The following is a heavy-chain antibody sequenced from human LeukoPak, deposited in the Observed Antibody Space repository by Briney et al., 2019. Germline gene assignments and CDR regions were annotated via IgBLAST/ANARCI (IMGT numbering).Heavy chain of an antibody. V-gene: IGHV3-74*01. CDR3: AKMTAPAY. CDR1: GFTFSSYW. D-gene: IGHD5-18*01. Sequence: GGSLRLSCAASGFTFSSYWMHWVRQAPGKGLAWVSRISNDGTTTTYADSVKGRFTISRDNAKNTLYLQMNSLRVEDTAIYYCAKMTAPAYWGQGTLVTVSS. J-gene: IGHJ4*02. CDR2: ISNDGTTT.